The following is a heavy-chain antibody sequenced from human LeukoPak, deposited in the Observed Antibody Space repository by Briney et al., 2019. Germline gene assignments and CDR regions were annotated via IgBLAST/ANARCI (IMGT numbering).Heavy chain of an antibody. CDR2: ISGSGGST. CDR3: ANLYMITFGGVIVPARDY. J-gene: IGHJ4*02. Sequence: GGSLRLSCAASGFTFSSYGMSWVRQAPGKGLEWVSAISGSGGSTYYADSVKGRFTISRDNSKNTLYLQMNSLRAEDTAVYYCANLYMITFGGVIVPARDYWGQGTLVTVSS. V-gene: IGHV3-23*01. D-gene: IGHD3-16*02. CDR1: GFTFSSYG.